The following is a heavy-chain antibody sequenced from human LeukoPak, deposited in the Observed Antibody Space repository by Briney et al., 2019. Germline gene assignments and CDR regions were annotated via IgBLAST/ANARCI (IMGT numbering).Heavy chain of an antibody. V-gene: IGHV3-21*01. Sequence: GGSLRLSCAVSGFTFRTYSMNWVRQAPGKGLEWVAYITSSSSHIYYADSVQGRFTISRDNAKSSLYLQMNSLRAEDTAVYYCARENGDYADAFDIWGQGTMVTVSS. CDR2: ITSSSSHI. J-gene: IGHJ3*02. CDR1: GFTFRTYS. CDR3: ARENGDYADAFDI. D-gene: IGHD4-17*01.